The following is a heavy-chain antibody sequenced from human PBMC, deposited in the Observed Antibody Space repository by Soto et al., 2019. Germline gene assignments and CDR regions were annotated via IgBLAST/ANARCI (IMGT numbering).Heavy chain of an antibody. D-gene: IGHD2-15*01. V-gene: IGHV3-23*01. CDR3: ARDRWAASADWFDP. CDR2: ISGGGGGT. CDR1: GFTFTTYA. Sequence: GGSLRLSCAASGFTFTTYAMSWVRQAPGKGLEWVSDISGGGGGTCYADSVKGRFTISRDNFKNTLYLQMNSLRAEDTAVYYCARDRWAASADWFDPWGQGTLVTVSS. J-gene: IGHJ5*02.